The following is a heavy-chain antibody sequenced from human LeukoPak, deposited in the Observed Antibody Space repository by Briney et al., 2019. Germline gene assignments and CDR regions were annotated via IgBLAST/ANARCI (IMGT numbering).Heavy chain of an antibody. CDR2: ISSSSSYI. J-gene: IGHJ4*02. D-gene: IGHD3-10*01. CDR1: GFTFSSYS. V-gene: IGHV3-21*04. Sequence: GGSLRLSCAASGFTFSSYSMNWVRQAPGKGLEWVSSISSSSSYIYYADSVKGRFTISRDNSKNTLYLQMNSLRAEDTAVYYCAKSRGSGLFDYWGQGTLVTVAS. CDR3: AKSRGSGLFDY.